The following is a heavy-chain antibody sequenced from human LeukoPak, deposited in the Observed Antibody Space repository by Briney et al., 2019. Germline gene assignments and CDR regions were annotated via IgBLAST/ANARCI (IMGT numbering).Heavy chain of an antibody. V-gene: IGHV3-30*02. CDR1: GFSFSDYG. CDR3: ARDRGQLVIPFFFDY. CDR2: IRYDGSNT. D-gene: IGHD3-9*01. J-gene: IGHJ4*02. Sequence: PGGSLRLSCAASGFSFSDYGMHWVRQAPGKGLEWVAFIRYDGSNTYYGDSVKGRFTISRDNAKNSLFLQMSSLRDEDTAVYYCARDRGQLVIPFFFDYWGQGILVTVSS.